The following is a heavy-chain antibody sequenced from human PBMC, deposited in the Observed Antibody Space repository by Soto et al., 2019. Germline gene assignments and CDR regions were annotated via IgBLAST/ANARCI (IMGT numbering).Heavy chain of an antibody. J-gene: IGHJ4*02. D-gene: IGHD3-3*01. CDR2: ISYDGSNK. Sequence: GGSLRLSCAASGFTFSSYGMHWVRQAPGKGLEWVAVISYDGSNKYYADSVKGRFTISRDNSKNTLYLQMNSPRAEDTAVYYCAKGGVFGVVIIGYWGQGTLVTVSS. CDR1: GFTFSSYG. V-gene: IGHV3-30*18. CDR3: AKGGVFGVVIIGY.